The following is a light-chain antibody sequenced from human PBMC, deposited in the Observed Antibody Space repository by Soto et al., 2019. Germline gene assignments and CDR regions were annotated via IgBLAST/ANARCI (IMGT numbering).Light chain of an antibody. CDR3: QSYDSSLSVIYV. V-gene: IGLV1-40*01. CDR1: SSNIGAGYD. J-gene: IGLJ1*01. CDR2: GSS. Sequence: QSVLTQPPSVSGAPGQRVSISCTGSSSNIGAGYDVHWFQQLPGTAPKLLIYGSSNRPSGVPDRFSGSKSGTSASLAITGLQAEDEADYYCQSYDSSLSVIYVFGTGTKLTVL.